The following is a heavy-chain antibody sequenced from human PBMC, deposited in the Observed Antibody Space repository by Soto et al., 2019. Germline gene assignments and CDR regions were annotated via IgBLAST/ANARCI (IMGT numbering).Heavy chain of an antibody. J-gene: IGHJ6*02. CDR1: GYTFTGYY. Sequence: GASAKVSCKASGYTFTGYYMHWVRQAPGQGLEWMGWINPNSGGTNYAQKFQGWVTMTRDTSISTAYMELSRLRSDDTAVYYCARAFSSSLVGYYYYGMDVWGQGTTVTVSS. V-gene: IGHV1-2*04. D-gene: IGHD6-6*01. CDR2: INPNSGGT. CDR3: ARAFSSSLVGYYYYGMDV.